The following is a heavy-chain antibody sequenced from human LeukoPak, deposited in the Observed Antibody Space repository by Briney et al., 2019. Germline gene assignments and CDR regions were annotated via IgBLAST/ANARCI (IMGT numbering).Heavy chain of an antibody. CDR2: IYTSGST. V-gene: IGHV4-61*02. CDR3: ASGSSWYYFDY. J-gene: IGHJ4*02. Sequence: SQTLSLTCTVSGGSISSGSYYWSWIRQPAGKGLEWIGRIYTSGSTNYNPSLKSRVTISVDTSKNQFSLKLCSVTAADTAVYYCASGSSWYYFDYWGQGTLVTVSS. D-gene: IGHD6-13*01. CDR1: GGSISSGSYY.